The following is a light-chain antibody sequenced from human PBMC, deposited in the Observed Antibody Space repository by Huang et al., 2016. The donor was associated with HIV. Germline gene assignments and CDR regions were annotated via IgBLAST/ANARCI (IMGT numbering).Light chain of an antibody. J-gene: IGKJ3*01. Sequence: TQLTQFPPSLSASIGDRVTISCRAGQEVNTYLAWYPQRPGKVPKLLIYDASTLQTGAPSRFSGFGSGTAFALTISGLQAEDFATYYCQQLDNYPLTFGPGTTVDV. CDR1: QEVNTY. V-gene: IGKV1-9*01. CDR2: DAS. CDR3: QQLDNYPLT.